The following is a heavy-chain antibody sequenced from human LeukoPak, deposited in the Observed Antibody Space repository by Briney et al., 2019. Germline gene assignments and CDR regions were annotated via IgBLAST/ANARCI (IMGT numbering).Heavy chain of an antibody. CDR3: ARRPVAGRFDP. Sequence: SETLSLTCTVSGGSISSGSYYWSWIRQPAGKGLEWIGRIYTSGSTNYDSSLKSRVTISVDTSKNQFSLKLSSVTAADTAVYYCARRPVAGRFDPWGQGTLVTVSS. CDR2: IYTSGST. D-gene: IGHD6-19*01. CDR1: GGSISSGSYY. J-gene: IGHJ5*02. V-gene: IGHV4-61*02.